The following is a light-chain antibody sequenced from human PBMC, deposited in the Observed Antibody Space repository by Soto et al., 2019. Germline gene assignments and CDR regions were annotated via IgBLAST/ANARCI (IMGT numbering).Light chain of an antibody. J-gene: IGKJ5*01. CDR2: AAS. CDR3: QHNYNWSN. V-gene: IGKV3-15*01. CDR1: QSIGDN. Sequence: EIVMTQSPATLSVYPGERATLSCRASQSIGDNLAWYQQKPGQAPRLLIYAASTRATGIPARFSGGGSGTEFTLTISSLQSEDFAVYYCQHNYNWSNFGQGTRLEIK.